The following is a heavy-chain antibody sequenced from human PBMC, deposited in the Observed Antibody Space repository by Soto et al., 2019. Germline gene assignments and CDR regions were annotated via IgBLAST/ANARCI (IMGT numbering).Heavy chain of an antibody. V-gene: IGHV1-46*01. Sequence: QAQLVQSGAEVKKPGASVKVSCKASGYTFTSYYMHWVRQAPGQGLEWMGIINPSGGSTSYAQKFQGRVTMTRDTSTSTVYMELSSLRSEDTAVYYCARGTYSSSWSSWHYYYGMDVWGQGTTVTVSS. CDR1: GYTFTSYY. J-gene: IGHJ6*02. CDR3: ARGTYSSSWSSWHYYYGMDV. D-gene: IGHD6-13*01. CDR2: INPSGGST.